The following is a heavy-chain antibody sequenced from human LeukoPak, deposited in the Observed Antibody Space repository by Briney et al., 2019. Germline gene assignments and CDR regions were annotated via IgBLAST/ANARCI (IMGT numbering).Heavy chain of an antibody. Sequence: ASVKVSCKVSGYTLTELSMHWVRQAPGKGLEWMGGFDPEDGETIYAQKFQGRVTMTEDTSTDTAYMELSSLRSEDTAVYYCAAELYSGTYGRCCSFAFWGQGTPVTVSS. D-gene: IGHD1-26*01. CDR2: FDPEDGET. CDR3: AAELYSGTYGRCCSFAF. CDR1: GYTLTELS. J-gene: IGHJ4*02. V-gene: IGHV1-24*01.